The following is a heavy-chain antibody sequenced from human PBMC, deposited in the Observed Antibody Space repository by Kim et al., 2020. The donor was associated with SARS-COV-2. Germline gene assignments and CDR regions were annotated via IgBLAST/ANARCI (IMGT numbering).Heavy chain of an antibody. J-gene: IGHJ5*02. CDR3: TKDPGYRPQARFDP. CDR1: GFTFSSYA. Sequence: GGSLRLSCAASGFTFSSYAMSWVRQAPGKGLEWVSAISGSGGSTYYADSVKGRFTISRDNSKNTLYLQMNSLRAEDTAVYYCTKDPGYRPQARFDPWGQGTLVTVSS. V-gene: IGHV3-23*01. D-gene: IGHD5-18*01. CDR2: ISGSGGST.